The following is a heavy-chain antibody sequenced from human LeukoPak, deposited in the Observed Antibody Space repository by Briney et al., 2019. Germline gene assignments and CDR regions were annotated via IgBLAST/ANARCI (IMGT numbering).Heavy chain of an antibody. CDR1: GFTFSSYW. D-gene: IGHD4-17*01. Sequence: PGGSLRLSCAASGFTFSSYWMHWVRQAPGKGLVWVSRINSDGSSTSYADSVKGRFTISRDNAKNTLYLQMNSLRAEDTAVYYCARETTVTAGYDYWGQGTLVTVSS. V-gene: IGHV3-74*01. J-gene: IGHJ4*02. CDR2: INSDGSST. CDR3: ARETTVTAGYDY.